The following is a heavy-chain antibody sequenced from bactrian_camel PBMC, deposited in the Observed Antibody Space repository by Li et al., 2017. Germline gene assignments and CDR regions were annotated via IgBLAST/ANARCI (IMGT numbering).Heavy chain of an antibody. V-gene: IGHV3S53*01. CDR2: IDFDGRT. D-gene: IGHD1*01. CDR1: GRPACSRYD. J-gene: IGHJ6*01. CDR3: AAGALGYIGAECPPDFGGY. Sequence: HVQLVESGGGSVQPGGSLTLSCAKSGRPACSRYDMIWYRQAPGKQREGVANIDFDGRTSYADSVKGRFTISKDNAKNTLYLQMNSLKPEDAAMYYCAAGALGYIGAECPPDFGGYWGQGTQVTVS.